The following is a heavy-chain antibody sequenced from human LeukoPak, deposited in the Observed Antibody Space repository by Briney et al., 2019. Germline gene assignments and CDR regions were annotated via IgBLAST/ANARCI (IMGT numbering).Heavy chain of an antibody. CDR3: ARRSAGNHRNLNFDF. J-gene: IGHJ4*02. CDR1: GVSISSGSYN. D-gene: IGHD6-13*01. Sequence: PGETLALTCTVSGVSISSGSYNWGWIRQPPGKGLEWIENNYYSRSTYYNPSLKSRVTISVDTSKNQYSLKLSSETAADTAVYYCARRSAGNHRNLNFDFWGQGTLVTVSS. V-gene: IGHV4-39*01. CDR2: NYYSRST.